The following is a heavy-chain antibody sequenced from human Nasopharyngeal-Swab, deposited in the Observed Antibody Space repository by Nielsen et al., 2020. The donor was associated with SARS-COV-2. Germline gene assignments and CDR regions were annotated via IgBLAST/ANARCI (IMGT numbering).Heavy chain of an antibody. CDR2: IDWDDDK. CDR3: ARGYYYDSSGYFDY. D-gene: IGHD3-22*01. CDR1: GFSLSTSGMC. Sequence: SGPTLVKPTQPLTLTCTFSGFSLSTSGMCVSWIRQPPGKALEWLARIDWDDDKYYSTSLKTRLTISKDTSKNQVVLTMTNMDPVDTATYYCARGYYYDSSGYFDYWGQGTLVTVSS. J-gene: IGHJ4*02. V-gene: IGHV2-70*11.